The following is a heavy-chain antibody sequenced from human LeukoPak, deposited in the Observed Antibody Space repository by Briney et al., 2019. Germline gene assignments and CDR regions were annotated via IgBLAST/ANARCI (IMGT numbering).Heavy chain of an antibody. CDR1: GFTFGSYV. D-gene: IGHD2-2*01. V-gene: IGHV3-33*01. Sequence: PGGSLRLCCAASGFTFGSYVMHWVRQATGKGLEWVAVIWYDGSNKYYGDSVRARFTISRDNSKNTLYLQMNSLRAEDTAVYYCAREGHCSSISCPPEFDYWGQGTLVTVSS. J-gene: IGHJ4*02. CDR3: AREGHCSSISCPPEFDY. CDR2: IWYDGSNK.